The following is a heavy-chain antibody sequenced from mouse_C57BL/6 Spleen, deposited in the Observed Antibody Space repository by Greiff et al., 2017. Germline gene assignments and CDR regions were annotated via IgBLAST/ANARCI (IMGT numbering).Heavy chain of an antibody. CDR2: IYPGDGDT. D-gene: IGHD2-5*01. CDR3: TRTYSSNYSFAMEC. J-gene: IGHJ4*01. Sequence: VQLQQSGAELVKPGASVKISCKASGYAFSSYGMNWVKQRPGKGLEWIGQIYPGDGDTNYNGKIKGKATLTADKASSTAYMQLSSLTSEDSAVCFVTRTYSSNYSFAMECWGQGISVTVS. CDR1: GYAFSSYG. V-gene: IGHV1-80*01.